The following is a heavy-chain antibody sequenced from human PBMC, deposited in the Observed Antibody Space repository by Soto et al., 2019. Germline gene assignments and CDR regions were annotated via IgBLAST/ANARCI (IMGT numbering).Heavy chain of an antibody. Sequence: ASVKVSCKASGYTFTDYYMHWVRQAPGQGLECMGWINPNSGGTSYAQRFQGRVTMTRDTSISTAYMELSRLRSDDTAMYYCTRDIYHIYYSGSGNSIDSWGDGSLVTVSS. CDR2: INPNSGGT. V-gene: IGHV1-2*02. CDR3: TRDIYHIYYSGSGNSIDS. J-gene: IGHJ5*01. CDR1: GYTFTDYY. D-gene: IGHD3-10*01.